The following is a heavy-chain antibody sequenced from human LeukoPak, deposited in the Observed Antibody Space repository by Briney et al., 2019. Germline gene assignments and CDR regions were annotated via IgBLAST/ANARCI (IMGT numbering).Heavy chain of an antibody. J-gene: IGHJ4*02. CDR2: ISSTGGST. CDR3: ARVRGYSYGSSDY. CDR1: GFTFSSYG. V-gene: IGHV3-64*01. D-gene: IGHD5-18*01. Sequence: GGSLRLSCAASGFTFSSYGMHWVRQAPGKGLEYVSAISSTGGSTYYANSVKGRFTISRDNSKNTLYLQMGSLRAEDMAVYYCARVRGYSYGSSDYWGQGTLVTVSS.